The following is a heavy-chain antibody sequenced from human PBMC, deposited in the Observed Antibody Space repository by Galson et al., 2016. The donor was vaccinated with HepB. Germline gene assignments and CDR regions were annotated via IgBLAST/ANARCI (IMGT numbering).Heavy chain of an antibody. D-gene: IGHD3-16*01. J-gene: IGHJ4*02. CDR3: SSRDFTHYGVDY. CDR1: GFFFSSYD. Sequence: SLRLSCAASGFFFSSYDMHWVRQASGKGLEWVGRIRSKTHSSATAYATSVEGRFTISRDDSKNTTYLLMNSLKTEDTAVYYCSSRDFTHYGVDYWGLGTLVIVSS. V-gene: IGHV3-73*01. CDR2: IRSKTHSSAT.